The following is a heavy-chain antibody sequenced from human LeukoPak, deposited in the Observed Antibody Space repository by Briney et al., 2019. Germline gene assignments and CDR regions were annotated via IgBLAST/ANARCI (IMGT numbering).Heavy chain of an antibody. CDR1: GGSFSGYY. D-gene: IGHD2-2*01. CDR3: ARLGVVVVPAAKGWFDP. V-gene: IGHV4-34*01. J-gene: IGHJ5*02. CDR2: INHSGST. Sequence: PSGTLSLTCAVYGGSFSGYYWSWIRQPPGKGLEWIGEINHSGSTNYNPSLKSRVTISVDTSKNQFSLKLSSVTAADTAVYYCARLGVVVVPAAKGWFDPWGQGTLVTVSS.